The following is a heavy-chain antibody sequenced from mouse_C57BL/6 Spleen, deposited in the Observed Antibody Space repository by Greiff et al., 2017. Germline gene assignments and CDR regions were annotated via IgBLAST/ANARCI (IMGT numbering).Heavy chain of an antibody. CDR3: ARKTGTGHYFDY. Sequence: VHLVESGAELVRPGASVKLSCKASGYTFTDYYINWVKQRPGQGLEWIARIYPGSGNTYYNEKFKGKATLTAEKSSSTAYMQLSSLTSEDSAVYFCARKTGTGHYFDYWGQGTTLTVSS. CDR2: IYPGSGNT. J-gene: IGHJ2*01. CDR1: GYTFTDYY. D-gene: IGHD4-1*01. V-gene: IGHV1-76*01.